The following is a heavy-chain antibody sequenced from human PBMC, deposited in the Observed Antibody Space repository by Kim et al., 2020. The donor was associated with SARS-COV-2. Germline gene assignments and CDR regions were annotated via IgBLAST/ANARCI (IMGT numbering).Heavy chain of an antibody. Sequence: KGRFTISRDNAKNSLYLQMNSLRAEDTAVYYCARVAAADGYYYYYYGMDVWGQGTTVTVSS. D-gene: IGHD6-13*01. V-gene: IGHV3-11*06. CDR3: ARVAAADGYYYYYYGMDV. J-gene: IGHJ6*02.